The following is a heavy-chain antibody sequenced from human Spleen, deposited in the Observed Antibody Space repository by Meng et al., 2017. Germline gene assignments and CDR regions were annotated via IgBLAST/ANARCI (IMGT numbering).Heavy chain of an antibody. CDR1: GGSFSVYY. Sequence: QLQVQPSGAGLLKPSETLSLSCAVYGGSFSVYYWGWIRQPPGKGLEWSGEINHSGSTNYNPSLKSRVTISVDTSKNQFSLKLSSVTAADTAVYYCARGGYSSGWYLTGNSLNFDYWGQGTLVTVSS. J-gene: IGHJ4*02. CDR3: ARGGYSSGWYLTGNSLNFDY. D-gene: IGHD6-19*01. CDR2: INHSGST. V-gene: IGHV4-34*01.